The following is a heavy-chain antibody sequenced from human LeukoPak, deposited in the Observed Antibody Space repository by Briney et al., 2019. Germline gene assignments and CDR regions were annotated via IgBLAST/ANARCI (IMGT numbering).Heavy chain of an antibody. Sequence: GASVKVSCKASGYSFSGHYMDWVRQAPGQGLEWMGWINPNSGDTNYAQKFQGRVTMTRDTSINTAYMELSSLRSDDTAVYYCANIVVPAAIGAFDIWGQGTMVTVSS. CDR3: ANIVVPAAIGAFDI. CDR2: INPNSGDT. J-gene: IGHJ3*02. D-gene: IGHD2-2*02. V-gene: IGHV1-2*02. CDR1: GYSFSGHY.